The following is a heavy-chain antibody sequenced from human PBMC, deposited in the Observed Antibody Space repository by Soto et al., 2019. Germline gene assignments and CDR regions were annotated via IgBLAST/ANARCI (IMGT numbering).Heavy chain of an antibody. D-gene: IGHD2-2*01. CDR3: ASSPRGYCSSTSCRELGNDYGMDV. J-gene: IGHJ6*02. CDR2: IDPSDSYT. V-gene: IGHV5-10-1*01. CDR1: GYSFTSYW. Sequence: EVQLVQSGAEVKKPGESLRISCKGSGYSFTSYWISWVRQMPGKGLEWMGRIDPSDSYTNYSPSFQGHVTISADKSISTAYLQWSSLKASDTAMYYCASSPRGYCSSTSCRELGNDYGMDVWGQGTTVTVSS.